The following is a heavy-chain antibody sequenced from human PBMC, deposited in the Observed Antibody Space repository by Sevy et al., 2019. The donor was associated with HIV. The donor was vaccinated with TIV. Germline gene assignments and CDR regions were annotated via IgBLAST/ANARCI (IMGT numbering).Heavy chain of an antibody. V-gene: IGHV1-18*01. CDR3: ARDLSSYYYDSSGPCALFDY. D-gene: IGHD3-22*01. Sequence: ASVKVSCKASGYTFTSYGISWVRQAPGQGLEWMGWISAYNGNTNYAQKLQGRVTMTTDTSTSTAYMELRSLRSDDTAVYYCARDLSSYYYDSSGPCALFDYWGQGTLVTVSS. J-gene: IGHJ4*02. CDR1: GYTFTSYG. CDR2: ISAYNGNT.